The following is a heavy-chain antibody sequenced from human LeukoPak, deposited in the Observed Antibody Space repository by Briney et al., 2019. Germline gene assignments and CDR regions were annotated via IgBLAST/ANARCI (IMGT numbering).Heavy chain of an antibody. CDR1: GFTFSDYY. J-gene: IGHJ4*02. CDR2: ISSSGSTI. V-gene: IGHV3-11*01. Sequence: GGSLRLSCAASGFTFSDYYMSWIRQAPGKGLEWVSYISSSGSTIYYADSVKGRFTSSRDNAKNSLYLQRNSLRAEDTAVYYCAREPPGYYFAYWGQGALVTVSS. CDR3: AREPPGYYFAY.